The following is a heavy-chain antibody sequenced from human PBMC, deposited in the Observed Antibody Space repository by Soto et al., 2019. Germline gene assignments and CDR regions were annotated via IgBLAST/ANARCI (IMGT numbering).Heavy chain of an antibody. D-gene: IGHD3-16*01. J-gene: IGHJ4*02. V-gene: IGHV3-23*01. CDR2: VTGSGESA. CDR1: EFTFSSYA. Sequence: LRLSCGGSEFTFSSYAMSWVRQAPGKGLEWVSGVTGSGESAYYADSVKGRFSISRDNSKKTLYLQMESLRAEDTAVYFCAKDQWFYDNVWGSLRYPYYFDLWGQGTLVTVSS. CDR3: AKDQWFYDNVWGSLRYPYYFDL.